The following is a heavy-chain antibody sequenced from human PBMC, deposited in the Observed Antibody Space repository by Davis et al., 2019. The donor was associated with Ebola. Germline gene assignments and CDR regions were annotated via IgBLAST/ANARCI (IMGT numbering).Heavy chain of an antibody. D-gene: IGHD2-15*01. CDR1: GGSISTYY. Sequence: ESLKISCTVSGGSISTYYWSWIRQPPGKGLEWIGGIYYSGTTNYNPSLKSRVTISVDTSKNQFSLKLSSVTAADTAVYYCARVVRDELLFHGMDVWGQGTTVTVSS. CDR2: IYYSGTT. J-gene: IGHJ6*02. CDR3: ARVVRDELLFHGMDV. V-gene: IGHV4-59*01.